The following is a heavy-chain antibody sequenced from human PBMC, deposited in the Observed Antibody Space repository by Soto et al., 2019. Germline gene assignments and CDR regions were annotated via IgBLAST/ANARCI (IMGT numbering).Heavy chain of an antibody. D-gene: IGHD6-19*01. V-gene: IGHV1-58*02. CDR3: AAGSPRAGSGRY. J-gene: IGHJ4*02. CDR1: GYTFTRPG. CDR2: IGVCNGDT. Sequence: GASVKVYCKASGYTFTRPGIPWVRKDHGQGPEWMGWIGVCNGDTNYAQKFQERVTITRDMSTSTAYMELSSLRSEDTAVYYCAAGSPRAGSGRYRGQGTLVTVSS.